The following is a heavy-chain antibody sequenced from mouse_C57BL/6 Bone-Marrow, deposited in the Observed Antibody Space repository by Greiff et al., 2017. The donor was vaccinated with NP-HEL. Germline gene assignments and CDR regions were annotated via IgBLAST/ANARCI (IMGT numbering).Heavy chain of an antibody. V-gene: IGHV5-9*01. Sequence: DVKLQESGGGLVKPGGSLKLSCAASGFTFSSYTMSWVRQTPEKRLEWVATISGGGGNTYYPDSVKGRFTISRDNAKNTLYLQMSSLRSEDTALYYCARQRLLRKYYAMDYWGQGTSVTVSS. CDR3: ARQRLLRKYYAMDY. D-gene: IGHD1-1*01. CDR2: ISGGGGNT. CDR1: GFTFSSYT. J-gene: IGHJ4*01.